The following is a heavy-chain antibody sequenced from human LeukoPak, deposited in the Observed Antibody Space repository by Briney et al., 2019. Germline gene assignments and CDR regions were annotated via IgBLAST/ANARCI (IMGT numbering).Heavy chain of an antibody. V-gene: IGHV3-74*01. CDR3: VRSLRSADF. CDR1: GFTFSSYG. Sequence: GGSLRLSCAASGFTFSSYGMHWVRQAPGKGLMWVSQISPDGSQTFYADSVKGRFTISRDNAKNTLFLQMDSLRAEDTALYYCVRSLRSADFWGQGTLVTVSS. CDR2: ISPDGSQT. J-gene: IGHJ4*02.